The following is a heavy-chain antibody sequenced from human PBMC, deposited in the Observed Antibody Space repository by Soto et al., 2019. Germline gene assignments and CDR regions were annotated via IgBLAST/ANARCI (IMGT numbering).Heavy chain of an antibody. D-gene: IGHD3-22*01. J-gene: IGHJ4*02. CDR2: SRDKAQGYST. V-gene: IGHV3-72*01. Sequence: GPVSLSCAGSGFIFSDNYIDWVRHAPGKGLELVGRSRDKAQGYSTAYAASVKGRFTTSRDESKISVYLQMNSLKTEDTAVYYCVRATYFSDSSGYTRCFVYWGQGTLVTVSS. CDR1: GFIFSDNY. CDR3: VRATYFSDSSGYTRCFVY.